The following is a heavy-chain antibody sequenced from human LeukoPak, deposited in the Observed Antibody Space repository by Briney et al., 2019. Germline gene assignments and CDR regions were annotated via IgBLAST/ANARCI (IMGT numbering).Heavy chain of an antibody. V-gene: IGHV1-18*01. D-gene: IGHD3-16*02. J-gene: IGHJ4*02. CDR1: NYTFISYG. CDR3: ARGVMITFGGVIVPYYFDY. CDR2: ISANNGNT. Sequence: GASVKVSCKASNYTFISYGISWVRQAPGQGLEWMGWISANNGNTNYAQKLQGRVTMTTDTSTSTAYMELRSLRSDDTAVYYCARGVMITFGGVIVPYYFDYWGQGTLVTVSS.